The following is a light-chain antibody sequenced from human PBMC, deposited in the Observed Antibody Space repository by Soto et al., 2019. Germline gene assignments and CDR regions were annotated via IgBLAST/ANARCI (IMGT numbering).Light chain of an antibody. CDR2: DVS. V-gene: IGLV2-14*01. Sequence: QSVLAQPASVSGSPGQSIAISCTGTSSDVGNYNYVSWYQQHPDKAPKLMIFDVSNRPSGVSDRFSGSKSGNTASLTISALQSDDEADYSCTSYTSSSTYVFGTGTKVTVL. CDR1: SSDVGNYNY. CDR3: TSYTSSSTYV. J-gene: IGLJ1*01.